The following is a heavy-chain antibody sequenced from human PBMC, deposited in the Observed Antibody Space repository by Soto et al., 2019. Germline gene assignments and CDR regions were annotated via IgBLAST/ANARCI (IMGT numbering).Heavy chain of an antibody. Sequence: SETLSLTCTVSGGSIGSYYWSWIRQPPGKGLEWIGYIYYSGSTNYNPSLKSRVTISVDTSKNQFSLKLSSVTAADTAVYYCARYSRYIWGSYRPAYFDYWGQGSLVTVSS. CDR2: IYYSGST. D-gene: IGHD3-16*01. CDR3: ARYSRYIWGSYRPAYFDY. J-gene: IGHJ4*02. CDR1: GGSIGSYY. V-gene: IGHV4-59*01.